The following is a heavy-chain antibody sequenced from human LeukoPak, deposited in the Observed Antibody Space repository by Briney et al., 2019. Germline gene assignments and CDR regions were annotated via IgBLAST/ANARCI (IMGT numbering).Heavy chain of an antibody. CDR3: ARGAYDSSGYYDY. V-gene: IGHV4-31*03. D-gene: IGHD3-22*01. CDR1: GGSISSGGYY. J-gene: IGHJ4*02. Sequence: SQTLSLTCTVSGGSISSGGYYWSWIRQHPGKGLEWIGYIYYSGSTYYNPSPKSRVTISVDTSKNQFSLKLSSVTAADTAVYYCARGAYDSSGYYDYWGQGTLVTVSS. CDR2: IYYSGST.